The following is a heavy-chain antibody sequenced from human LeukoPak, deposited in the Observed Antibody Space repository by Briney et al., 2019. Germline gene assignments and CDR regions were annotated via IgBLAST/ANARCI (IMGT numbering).Heavy chain of an antibody. Sequence: GGSLRLSCAASGFTFSSFGMSWVRQAPGKGLEWVSAISGSGGSNYYADSVKGRFTISRDNAKNSLYLQMNSLRAEDTAVYYCAELGITMIGGVWGKGTTVTISS. J-gene: IGHJ6*04. CDR2: ISGSGGSN. V-gene: IGHV3-23*01. CDR3: AELGITMIGGV. CDR1: GFTFSSFG. D-gene: IGHD3-10*02.